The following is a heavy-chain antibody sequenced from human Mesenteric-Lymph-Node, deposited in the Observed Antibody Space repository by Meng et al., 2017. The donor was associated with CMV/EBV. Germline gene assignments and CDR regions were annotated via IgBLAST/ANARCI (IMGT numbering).Heavy chain of an antibody. V-gene: IGHV7-4-1*02. J-gene: IGHJ5*02. CDR2: INTSTGNP. D-gene: IGHD6-13*01. Sequence: KASGYTVTEYGIHWVRQAPGQGLEWMGWINTSTGNPTYAQGFTGRFVFSLDTSVSTAYLQISSLKAEDTAVYYCARYTSSWDLNWFDPWGQGTLVTVSS. CDR3: ARYTSSWDLNWFDP. CDR1: GYTVTEYG.